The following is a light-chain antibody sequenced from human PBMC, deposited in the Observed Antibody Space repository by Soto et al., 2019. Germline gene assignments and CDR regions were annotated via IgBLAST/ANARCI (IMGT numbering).Light chain of an antibody. J-gene: IGKJ1*01. Sequence: EILMTQSPATLSVSPGERVTFSCRASQSVSSNLAWYQQKPGQAPRLLIYGASTRATGTPTRFSGSGSGTEFTLTISSLQSEDFAVYYCQQYNNWPRTFGQGTKVDI. CDR3: QQYNNWPRT. V-gene: IGKV3-15*01. CDR2: GAS. CDR1: QSVSSN.